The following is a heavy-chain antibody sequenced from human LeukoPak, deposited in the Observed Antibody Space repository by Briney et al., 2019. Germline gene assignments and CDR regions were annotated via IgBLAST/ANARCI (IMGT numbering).Heavy chain of an antibody. CDR1: GFTFDDYA. J-gene: IGHJ4*02. D-gene: IGHD4-17*01. Sequence: GGSLRLSCAASGFTFDDYAMHWVRQAPGKGLEWVSGISWNSGSIGYADSVKGRFTISRDNAKNSLYLQMNSLRAEDTALYYXXXXIXGDLPSRAFDYWGQGTLVTVSS. CDR3: XXXIXGDLPSRAFDY. V-gene: IGHV3-9*01. CDR2: ISWNSGSI.